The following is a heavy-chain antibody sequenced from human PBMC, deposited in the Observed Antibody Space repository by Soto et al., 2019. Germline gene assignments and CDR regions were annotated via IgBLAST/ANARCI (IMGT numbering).Heavy chain of an antibody. Sequence: ASVKVSCKASGYTFTSYGISCVRQAPGQGLEWMGWISAYNGNTNYAQKLQGRVTMTTDTSTSTAYMELRSLRSDDTAVYYCARRSSGWPNDAFDIWGQGTMVTVSS. CDR1: GYTFTSYG. CDR3: ARRSSGWPNDAFDI. D-gene: IGHD6-19*01. CDR2: ISAYNGNT. J-gene: IGHJ3*02. V-gene: IGHV1-18*01.